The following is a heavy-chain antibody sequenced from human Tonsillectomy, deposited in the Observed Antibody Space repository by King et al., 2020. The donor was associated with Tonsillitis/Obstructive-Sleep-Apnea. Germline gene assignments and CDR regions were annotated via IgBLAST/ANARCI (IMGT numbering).Heavy chain of an antibody. J-gene: IGHJ4*02. V-gene: IGHV4-59*01. CDR3: ARAPRISSGYYFHFDY. Sequence: QLQESGPGLVKPSETLSLTCTVSGGSISSYYWSWIRQPPGKGLEWIGYIYYSGSTNYNPSLKRRVTISVDTSKNQFSLKLSSVTAADTAVYYCARAPRISSGYYFHFDYWGQGTLVTVSS. D-gene: IGHD3-22*01. CDR2: IYYSGST. CDR1: GGSISSYY.